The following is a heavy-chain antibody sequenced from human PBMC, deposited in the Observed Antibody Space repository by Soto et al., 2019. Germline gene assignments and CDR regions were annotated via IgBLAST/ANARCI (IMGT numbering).Heavy chain of an antibody. J-gene: IGHJ3*02. CDR1: GFTFDDYA. CDR3: AKDKGITMVRGVIINDAFDI. D-gene: IGHD3-10*01. CDR2: ISWNSGSI. V-gene: IGHV3-9*01. Sequence: EVQLVESGGGLVQPGRSLRLSCAASGFTFDDYAMHWVRQAPGKGLEWVSGISWNSGSIGYADSVKGRFTICRDNAKNSLYLQMNSLRAEDTALYYCAKDKGITMVRGVIINDAFDIWGQGTMVTVSS.